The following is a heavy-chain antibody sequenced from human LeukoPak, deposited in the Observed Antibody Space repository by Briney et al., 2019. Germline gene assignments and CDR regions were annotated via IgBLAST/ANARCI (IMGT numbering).Heavy chain of an antibody. V-gene: IGHV4-59*02. J-gene: IGHJ5*02. Sequence: SETLSLTCTVAGGSVSSYYWSWIRQPPGKGLEWIGYIYYSGSTNYNPSLKSRVTISVDTSKNQFSLKLSALTAAGTGGDYSGRTIENERSAPWGQGTLVTVSS. CDR2: IYYSGST. CDR1: GGSVSSYY. CDR3: GRTIENERSAP.